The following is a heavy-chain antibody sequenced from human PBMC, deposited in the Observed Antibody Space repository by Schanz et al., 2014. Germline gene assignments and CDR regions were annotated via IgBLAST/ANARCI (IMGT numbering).Heavy chain of an antibody. J-gene: IGHJ3*01. Sequence: QGQLVQSGAEVKKPGASVKVSCKASGYTFTSYGITWVRQAPGQGLEWMGWISAYNGHTTYAQKFQGRVTMTTDTSTSTAYMELSSLRSDDTAMYYCARGIPYCSSTSCSGLDAYDVWGQGTRVTVSS. CDR1: GYTFTSYG. V-gene: IGHV1-18*01. D-gene: IGHD2-2*01. CDR3: ARGIPYCSSTSCSGLDAYDV. CDR2: ISAYNGHT.